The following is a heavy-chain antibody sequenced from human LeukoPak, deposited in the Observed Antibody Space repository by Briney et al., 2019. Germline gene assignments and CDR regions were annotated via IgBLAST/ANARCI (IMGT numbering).Heavy chain of an antibody. Sequence: ASVKVSCKASGYTFTGHYMHWVRQAPGQGLEWMGWMNPNSGNTGYAQKFQGRVTLTTETFIRTAYMELSSLRSEDTAVYYCVRAIDLLDTFNYQDAMAVRGQGTMVTVSS. J-gene: IGHJ6*02. D-gene: IGHD5-24*01. CDR2: MNPNSGNT. CDR3: VRAIDLLDTFNYQDAMAV. CDR1: GYTFTGHY. V-gene: IGHV1-8*02.